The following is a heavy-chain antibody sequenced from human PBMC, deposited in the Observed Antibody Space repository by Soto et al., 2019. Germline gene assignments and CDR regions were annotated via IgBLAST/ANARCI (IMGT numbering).Heavy chain of an antibody. CDR3: ARHDNGWYRYFQH. CDR2: IYYSGST. Sequence: PSETLSLTCTVCGSSISSYYCSWIRQPPGKGLEWIGYIYYSGSTNYNPSLKSRVTISVDTSKNQFSLKLSSVTAADTAVYYCARHDNGWYRYFQHWGQGTLVTVS. D-gene: IGHD6-19*01. V-gene: IGHV4-59*08. J-gene: IGHJ1*01. CDR1: GSSISSYY.